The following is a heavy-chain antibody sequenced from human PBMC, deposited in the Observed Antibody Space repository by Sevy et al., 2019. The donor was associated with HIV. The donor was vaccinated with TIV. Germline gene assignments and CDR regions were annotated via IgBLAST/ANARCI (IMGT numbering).Heavy chain of an antibody. D-gene: IGHD3-10*01. CDR3: ARDRGRGEVALDL. J-gene: IGHJ5*02. V-gene: IGHV3-48*02. CDR2: ITSSSNTI. CDR1: GFRFRDYR. Sequence: GGYLRLSCAASGFRFRDYRMNWVRQAPGKGLEWVSYITSSSNTINYADSVKGRFTISRDNGRNSLYLQINSLRHKDTAVYYCARDRGRGEVALDLWGQGTLVIVSS.